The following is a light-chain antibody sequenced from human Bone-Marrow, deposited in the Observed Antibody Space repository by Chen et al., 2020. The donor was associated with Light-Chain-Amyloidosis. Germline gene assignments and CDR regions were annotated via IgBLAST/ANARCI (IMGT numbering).Light chain of an antibody. CDR2: KSN. Sequence: QSVLTPPPSASGTPGQRVTIACSGSSSNIGSNYVILYQQLPGTAPKLLLYKSNERPSGVPERVSGSKSGSSASLAISGLRSEDEADYYCATWDDSLSGWVFGGGTKLTVL. V-gene: IGLV1-47*01. CDR3: ATWDDSLSGWV. CDR1: SSNIGSNY. J-gene: IGLJ3*02.